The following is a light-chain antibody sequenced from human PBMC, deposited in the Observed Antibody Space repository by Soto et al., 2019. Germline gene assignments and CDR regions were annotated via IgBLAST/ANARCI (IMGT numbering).Light chain of an antibody. J-gene: IGKJ2*02. Sequence: DIQMTQSPSTLSASVGDRVTITCRASQSISSRLAWYQQKPGKAPKLLIYRASTLESGVPSRFSGSGSGTECTLTISSLQPDDFATYFCQEYDGHCTFGQGTKLEIK. CDR3: QEYDGHCT. CDR1: QSISSR. CDR2: RAS. V-gene: IGKV1-5*03.